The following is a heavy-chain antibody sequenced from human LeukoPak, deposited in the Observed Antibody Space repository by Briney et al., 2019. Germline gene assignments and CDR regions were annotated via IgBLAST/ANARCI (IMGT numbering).Heavy chain of an antibody. V-gene: IGHV3-20*04. D-gene: IGHD4-17*01. Sequence: GGSLRLSCAASGFTFDDYGMRWVRQAPGKGVEWVSGINWNGGSTDYADSVKGGFTISREKAKNSLYLQMNSLRAEDTALYYCARDDYGDFVLHYWGQGTLVTVSS. CDR2: INWNGGST. CDR1: GFTFDDYG. J-gene: IGHJ4*02. CDR3: ARDDYGDFVLHY.